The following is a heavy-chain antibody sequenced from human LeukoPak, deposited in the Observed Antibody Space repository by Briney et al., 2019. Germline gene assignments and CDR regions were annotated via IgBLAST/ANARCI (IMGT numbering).Heavy chain of an antibody. Sequence: GGSLRLSCAASGFSFSTYSMNWVRQAPGKGLEWVSYISGSSSTIYYADSVKGRFTISRDNAKNSLYLQMNSLRAEDTAVYYCARGAYNYGYIFDYWGQGTLVTVSS. CDR2: ISGSSSTI. CDR3: ARGAYNYGYIFDY. D-gene: IGHD5-18*01. J-gene: IGHJ4*02. V-gene: IGHV3-48*04. CDR1: GFSFSTYS.